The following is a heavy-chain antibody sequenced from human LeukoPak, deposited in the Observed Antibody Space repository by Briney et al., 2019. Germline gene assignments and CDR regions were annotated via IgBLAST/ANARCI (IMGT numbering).Heavy chain of an antibody. J-gene: IGHJ4*02. CDR3: TRGGSVTTGPVDH. V-gene: IGHV3-48*03. CDR1: GFLFVTYE. Sequence: GGSLRLSCATSGFLFVTYEMTWVRQVTGGAVEWITYISSSGKTIYYADSVRGRFTVSRDNARGSLFLDMNNLRVEDTAVYFCTRGGSVTTGPVDHWGQGTLVTVS. CDR2: ISSSGKTI. D-gene: IGHD1-1*01.